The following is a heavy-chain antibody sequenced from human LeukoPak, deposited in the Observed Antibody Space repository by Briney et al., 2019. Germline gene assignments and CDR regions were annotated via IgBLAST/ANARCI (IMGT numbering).Heavy chain of an antibody. Sequence: PGGSLRLSCAASGFTFSDSAIHWVRQASGKGLEWVGRIRSKVNNYATVYAASVKGRFTISRDDSKNTAYLEMNSLKTEDTAIYYCTRLWTTVTDYWGQGTLVTVSS. CDR2: IRSKVNNYAT. V-gene: IGHV3-73*01. CDR3: TRLWTTVTDY. J-gene: IGHJ4*02. CDR1: GFTFSDSA. D-gene: IGHD4-17*01.